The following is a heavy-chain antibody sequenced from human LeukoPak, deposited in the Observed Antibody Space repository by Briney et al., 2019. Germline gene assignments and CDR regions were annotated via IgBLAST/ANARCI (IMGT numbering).Heavy chain of an antibody. V-gene: IGHV3-53*01. D-gene: IGHD1-26*01. Sequence: GGSLRLSCAASGFTVSSNYMSWARQAPGKGLEWVSVIYSGGNTYYADSVKGRFTISRDNSKNTLYLQMNSLRAEDTAVYYCARPSGPYYYGLDVWGQGTTVTVSS. CDR3: ARPSGPYYYGLDV. CDR2: IYSGGNT. J-gene: IGHJ6*02. CDR1: GFTVSSNY.